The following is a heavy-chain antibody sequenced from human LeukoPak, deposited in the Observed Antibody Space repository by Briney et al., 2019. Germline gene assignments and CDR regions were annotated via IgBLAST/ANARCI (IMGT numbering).Heavy chain of an antibody. J-gene: IGHJ4*02. CDR2: ISSSSSYI. D-gene: IGHD3-3*01. CDR1: GFSVSSNY. V-gene: IGHV3-21*01. CDR3: ARDDGFWSGYPDY. Sequence: GGSLRLSCAASGFSVSSNYMSWVRQAPEKGLEWVSSISSSSSYIYYADSVKGRFTISRDNAKNSLYLQMNSLRAEDTAVYYCARDDGFWSGYPDYWGQGTLVTVSS.